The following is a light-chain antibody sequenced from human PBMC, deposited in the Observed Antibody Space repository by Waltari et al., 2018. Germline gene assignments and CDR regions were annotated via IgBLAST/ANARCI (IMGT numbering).Light chain of an antibody. J-gene: IGLJ3*02. Sequence: QSALTQPRSVSGSPGQSVTISCTGTSSDVGGYKYVSWFQRHAGKAPRLMIYDVSERPSGVPDRFSGSKSGNTASLTISGLQAEDEADYYCCSYAGSYTWVFGGGTKLTVL. CDR1: SSDVGGYKY. CDR3: CSYAGSYTWV. CDR2: DVS. V-gene: IGLV2-11*01.